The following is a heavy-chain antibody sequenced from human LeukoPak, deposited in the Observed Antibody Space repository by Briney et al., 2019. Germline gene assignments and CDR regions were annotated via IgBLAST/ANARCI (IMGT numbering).Heavy chain of an antibody. J-gene: IGHJ4*02. Sequence: GGSLRLSCTASGLTVNNNYMNWVRQAPGKGLEWVSALYIGGNTYYADSVRGRFTISRDNSKNTLYLQMNSLRAEDTAIYYCMTAAGYNFGQYWGQGTLVTVSS. CDR3: MTAAGYNFGQY. CDR1: GLTVNNNY. CDR2: LYIGGNT. V-gene: IGHV3-53*01. D-gene: IGHD5-18*01.